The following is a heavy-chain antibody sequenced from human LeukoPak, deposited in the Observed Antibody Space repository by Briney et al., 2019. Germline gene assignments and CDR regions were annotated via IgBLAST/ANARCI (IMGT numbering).Heavy chain of an antibody. CDR3: ARDIVVVPPPYYYYYGMDV. J-gene: IGHJ6*02. CDR2: ISAYNGNT. CDR1: GYTFTSYG. V-gene: IGHV1-18*01. Sequence: GASVKVSCKASGYTFTSYGISWVRQAPGQGLEWMGWISAYNGNTNYAQKLQGRVTMTADTPTSTAYMELRSLRSDDTAVYYCARDIVVVPPPYYYYYGMDVWGQGTTVTVSS. D-gene: IGHD2-2*01.